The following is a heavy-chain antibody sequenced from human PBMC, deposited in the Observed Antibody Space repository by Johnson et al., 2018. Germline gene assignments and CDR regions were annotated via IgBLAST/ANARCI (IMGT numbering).Heavy chain of an antibody. V-gene: IGHV3-72*01. CDR3: ARDNIAVAGIYYYYYMDV. Sequence: VQLVQSGGGLVQPGGSLRLSCAASGFTFSDHYMDWVRQAPGKGLEWVGRTRNNANSYTPEYAASVKGRFTISRDDSKNSLYLQMNSLKTEDTAVYYCARDNIAVAGIYYYYYMDVWGKGTTVTVSS. J-gene: IGHJ6*03. CDR1: GFTFSDHY. D-gene: IGHD6-19*01. CDR2: TRNNANSYTP.